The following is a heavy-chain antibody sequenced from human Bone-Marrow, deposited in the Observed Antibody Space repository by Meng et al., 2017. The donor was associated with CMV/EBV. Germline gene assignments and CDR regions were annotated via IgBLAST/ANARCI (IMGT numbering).Heavy chain of an antibody. D-gene: IGHD2-2*01. CDR2: IYNSGSP. CDR1: CGSIISGDYY. J-gene: IGHJ1*01. CDR3: ARQNPLGYCSSTSCYEH. V-gene: IGHV4-30-4*08. Sequence: EAGPGPDDPSQRLVLSCTASCGSIISGDYYWSWIRQPPGKGLEWIGYIYNSGSPYYNPSLNSRVTISVDTSKNQFSLKLSSVTAADTAVYYCARQNPLGYCSSTSCYEHWGHGTLVTVSS.